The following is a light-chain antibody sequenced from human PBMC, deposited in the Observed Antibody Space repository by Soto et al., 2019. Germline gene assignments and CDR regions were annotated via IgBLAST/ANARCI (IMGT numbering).Light chain of an antibody. CDR2: DAS. CDR1: QDISRW. V-gene: IGKV1-5*01. J-gene: IGKJ1*01. CDR3: QQYSVYWT. Sequence: DLQMTQSPPTLPTSSVDRVTPTCRASQDISRWLAWYQQKPGKAPKVLIYDASSWAGGVPSRFTGSGSGTEFTLTINSPQPDDFATYYCQQYSVYWTFGQGTKVDIK.